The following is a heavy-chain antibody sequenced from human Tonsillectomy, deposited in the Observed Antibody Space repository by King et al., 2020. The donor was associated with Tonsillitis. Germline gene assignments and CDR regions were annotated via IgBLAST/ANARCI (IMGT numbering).Heavy chain of an antibody. Sequence: QLVQSGGGLVQPGGSLRLSCAASGFTFSSYDMHWVRQAPGKGLEWVSAIGTAGDTYYPGSVKGRFTISRENAKKSLYLQMNSLRAGDTAVYYCARGRVLRYSSAAYYYYYGMDVWGQGTTVTVSS. D-gene: IGHD3-9*01. CDR2: IGTAGDT. V-gene: IGHV3-13*01. J-gene: IGHJ6*02. CDR1: GFTFSSYD. CDR3: ARGRVLRYSSAAYYYYYGMDV.